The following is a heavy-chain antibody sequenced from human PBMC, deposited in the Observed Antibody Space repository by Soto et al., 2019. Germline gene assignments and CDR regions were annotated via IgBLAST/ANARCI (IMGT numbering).Heavy chain of an antibody. CDR3: AKDRVYLCYGPWFDP. CDR1: GFTFSSNA. V-gene: IGHV3-23*01. J-gene: IGHJ5*02. CDR2: ISGNGGST. Sequence: PGGSLRLSCAASGFTFSSNAMTWVRQAPGKGLEWVSGISGNGGSTYYADSVKGRFTISRDNSKNTLYLQMNSLRAEDTAVYYCAKDRVYLCYGPWFDPCGQGTLLTVSS. D-gene: IGHD2-2*01.